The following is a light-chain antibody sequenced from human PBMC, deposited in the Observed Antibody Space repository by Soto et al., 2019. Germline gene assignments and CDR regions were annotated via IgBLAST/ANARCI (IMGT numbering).Light chain of an antibody. CDR1: SSDVGGYNY. V-gene: IGLV2-11*01. Sequence: QSALTQPRSVSGSPGQSVTISCTGTSSDVGGYNYVSWYQQHPGKAPKLMIYDVSKRPSGVPGRFSGSKSGNTASLTISGLQAEDEADYYCCSYAGSYTLFGGGTKVTVL. CDR2: DVS. J-gene: IGLJ3*02. CDR3: CSYAGSYTL.